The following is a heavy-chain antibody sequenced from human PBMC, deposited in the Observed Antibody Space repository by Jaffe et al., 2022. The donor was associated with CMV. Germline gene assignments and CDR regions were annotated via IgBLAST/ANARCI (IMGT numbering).Heavy chain of an antibody. Sequence: QVQLMQSRVEVKKPGASVKVSCQASGYTFTNYGISWVRQAPGQGLEWMGWISAYDGNTNYAQNLQGRVTMTTDTSTSTAYMELRSLGSDDTAVYYCARGVGAYRIRFFPYYFDYWGQGTLVTVSS. CDR3: ARGVGAYRIRFFPYYFDY. D-gene: IGHD3-3*01. CDR2: ISAYDGNT. J-gene: IGHJ4*02. V-gene: IGHV1-18*04. CDR1: GYTFTNYG.